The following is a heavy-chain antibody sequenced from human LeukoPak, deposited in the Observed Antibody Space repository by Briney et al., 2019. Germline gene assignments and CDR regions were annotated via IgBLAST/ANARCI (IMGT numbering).Heavy chain of an antibody. Sequence: PSQTLSLTCTVSGGSISSGGYYWSWIRQPPGKGLEWIGEINHSGSTNYNPSLKSRVTISVDTSKNQFSLKLSSVTAADTAVYYCARGNLDRRIVVVPAAMRPFDYWGQGTLATVSS. CDR2: INHSGST. D-gene: IGHD2-2*01. CDR1: GGSISSGGYY. V-gene: IGHV4-30-2*01. J-gene: IGHJ4*02. CDR3: ARGNLDRRIVVVPAAMRPFDY.